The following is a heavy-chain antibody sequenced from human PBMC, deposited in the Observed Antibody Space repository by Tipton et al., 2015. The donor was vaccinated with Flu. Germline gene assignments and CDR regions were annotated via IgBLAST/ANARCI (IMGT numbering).Heavy chain of an antibody. J-gene: IGHJ3*01. CDR1: GASFSGYY. V-gene: IGHV4-34*01. D-gene: IGHD3-22*01. Sequence: TLSLTCDVYGASFSGYYWSWIRQTPGKGLEWIGEVNHNGSPDYSPSLKSRVTISLDTSKNQFSLRLRSVTAADTAIYFCARMSYFYDGSGYAMDVWGQGTMVTVSS. CDR2: VNHNGSP. CDR3: ARMSYFYDGSGYAMDV.